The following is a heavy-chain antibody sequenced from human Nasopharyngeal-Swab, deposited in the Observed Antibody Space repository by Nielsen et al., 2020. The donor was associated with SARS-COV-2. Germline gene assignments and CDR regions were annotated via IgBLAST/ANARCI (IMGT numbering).Heavy chain of an antibody. J-gene: IGHJ5*02. V-gene: IGHV3-30*03. Sequence: GGSLRLSCAASGFTFSSYGMHWVRQAPGKGLEWVAVISYDGSNKYYADSVKGRFTISRDNAKNSLYLQMNSLRAEDTAVYYCARVLGSDYDFWSGYYGFDPWGQGTLVTVSS. CDR1: GFTFSSYG. CDR3: ARVLGSDYDFWSGYYGFDP. D-gene: IGHD3-3*01. CDR2: ISYDGSNK.